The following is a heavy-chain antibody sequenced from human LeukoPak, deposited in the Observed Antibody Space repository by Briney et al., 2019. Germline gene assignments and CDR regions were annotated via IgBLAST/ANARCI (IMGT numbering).Heavy chain of an antibody. CDR2: ISGSGGST. Sequence: GGSLRLSCAASGFTFSSYAMSWVRQAPGKGLEWVSAISGSGGSTYYADSVKGRFTISRDNSKNTLYLQMNSLRAEDTAVYYCARVSAAPYYYYGMDVWGQGTTVTVSS. J-gene: IGHJ6*02. CDR3: ARVSAAPYYYYGMDV. D-gene: IGHD6-6*01. CDR1: GFTFSSYA. V-gene: IGHV3-23*01.